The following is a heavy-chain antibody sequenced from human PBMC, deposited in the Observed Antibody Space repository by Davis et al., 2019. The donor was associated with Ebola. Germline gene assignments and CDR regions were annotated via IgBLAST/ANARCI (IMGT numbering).Heavy chain of an antibody. CDR1: GGSFSGYY. CDR3: VSSDYYYGMDV. Sequence: PSETLSLTCAVYGGSFSGYYWSWIRQPPGKGLEWIGEINHSGSTNYNPSLKSRVTISVDTSKNQFSLKLSSVTAADTAVYYCVSSDYYYGMDVWGQGTTVTVSS. J-gene: IGHJ6*02. V-gene: IGHV4-34*01. CDR2: INHSGST.